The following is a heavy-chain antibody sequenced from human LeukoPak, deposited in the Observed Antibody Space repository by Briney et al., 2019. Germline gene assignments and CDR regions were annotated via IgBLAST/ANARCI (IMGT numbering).Heavy chain of an antibody. CDR2: ISAYNGNT. V-gene: IGHV1-18*01. CDR1: GYTFTSYG. J-gene: IGHJ3*02. D-gene: IGHD2-2*02. Sequence: ASVKVSCKASGYTFTSYGISWVRQAPGQGLEWMGWISAYNGNTNYAQKLQGRVTMTTDTSTSTAYMELRSLRPDDTAVYYCARGGLTLAYCSSTSCYTDHDAFDIWGQGTMVTVSS. CDR3: ARGGLTLAYCSSTSCYTDHDAFDI.